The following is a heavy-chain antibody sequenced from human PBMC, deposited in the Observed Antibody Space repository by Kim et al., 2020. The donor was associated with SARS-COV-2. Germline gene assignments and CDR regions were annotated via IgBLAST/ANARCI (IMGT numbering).Heavy chain of an antibody. Sequence: SSSSSYIYYADSVKGRFTISRDNAKNSLYLQMNSLRAEDTAVYYCARPEVPWGQGTLVTVSS. CDR3: ARPEVP. J-gene: IGHJ5*02. CDR2: SSSSSYI. V-gene: IGHV3-21*01.